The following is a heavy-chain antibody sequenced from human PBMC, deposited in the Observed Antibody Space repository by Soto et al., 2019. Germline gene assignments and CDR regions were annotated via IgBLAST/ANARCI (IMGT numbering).Heavy chain of an antibody. Sequence: SLKISCKVSGYSFASQWISWVRQVPGKGQEWIGRIDLSESYTTYNPSFQGHVTFSADKSITTAYLQWRSLEASDTAIYYCATQGLTTYYFGYWGQGTLVTVSS. CDR1: GYSFASQW. J-gene: IGHJ4*02. CDR2: IDLSESYT. V-gene: IGHV5-10-1*01. CDR3: ATQGLTTYYFGY.